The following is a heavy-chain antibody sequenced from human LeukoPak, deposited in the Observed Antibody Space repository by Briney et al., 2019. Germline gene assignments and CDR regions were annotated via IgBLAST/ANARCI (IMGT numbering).Heavy chain of an antibody. V-gene: IGHV4-38-2*02. CDR3: ARHSKSTYGSGSYKYYFDY. D-gene: IGHD3-10*01. J-gene: IGHJ4*02. Sequence: SETLSLTCTVSGYSISSGYYWGWIRQPPGKGLEWIGEINHSGSTNYNPSLKSRVTISVDTSKNQFSLKLSSVTAADTAVYYCARHSKSTYGSGSYKYYFDYWGQGTLVTVSS. CDR1: GYSISSGYY. CDR2: INHSGST.